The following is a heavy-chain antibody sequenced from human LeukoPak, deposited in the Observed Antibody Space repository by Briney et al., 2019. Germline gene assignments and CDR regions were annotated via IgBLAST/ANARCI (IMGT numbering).Heavy chain of an antibody. V-gene: IGHV6-1*01. J-gene: IGHJ4*02. CDR2: TYYRAKWYN. Sequence: SQTLSLTSAISGDSVSINRASWTSIRQSPSRGLECLGRTYYRAKWYNDYALSLKSRISINPDTSKNQFSLQLNSVTPEDTAVYYCSRSDGASDFDYWGQGTLVTVSS. CDR1: GDSVSINRAS. D-gene: IGHD5-24*01. CDR3: SRSDGASDFDY.